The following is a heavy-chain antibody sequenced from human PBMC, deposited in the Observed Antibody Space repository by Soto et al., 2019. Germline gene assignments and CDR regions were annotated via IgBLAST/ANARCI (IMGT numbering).Heavy chain of an antibody. CDR1: GGSFSGYY. J-gene: IGHJ6*03. V-gene: IGHV4-34*01. CDR2: INHSGST. D-gene: IGHD2-8*01. Sequence: SETLSLTCAVYGGSFSGYYWSWIRQPPGKGLEWIREINHSGSTNYNPSLKSRVTISVDTSKNQFSLKLSSVTAADTAVYYCARGRGGYCTNGVCQPPYYYYMDVWGKGTTVTVSS. CDR3: ARGRGGYCTNGVCQPPYYYYMDV.